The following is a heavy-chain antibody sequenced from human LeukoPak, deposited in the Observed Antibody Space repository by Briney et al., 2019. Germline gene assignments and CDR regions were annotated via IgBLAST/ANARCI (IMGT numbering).Heavy chain of an antibody. D-gene: IGHD1-26*01. CDR3: VRLGGSSEVDH. V-gene: IGHV3-74*01. Sequence: QPGGSLRLSCTASGFAFSSYWMHWVRQAPGKGLVWISRIDLDGGGTSYADSVRGRFTISRDNAKNTLHLQMNSLTADDTAVYYCVRLGGSSEVDHWGQGTLVTVSS. CDR2: IDLDGGGT. CDR1: GFAFSSYW. J-gene: IGHJ1*01.